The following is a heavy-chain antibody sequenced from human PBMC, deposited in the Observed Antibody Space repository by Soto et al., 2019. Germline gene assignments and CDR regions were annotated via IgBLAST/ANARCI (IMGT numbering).Heavy chain of an antibody. CDR3: ARLVMVRGVIMRFDY. CDR1: GGSISSYY. CDR2: IYYSGST. J-gene: IGHJ4*02. Sequence: SETLSLTCTVSGGSISSYYWSWIRQPPGKGLEWIGYIYYSGSTNYNPSLKSRVTISVDTSKNQFSLKLSSVTAADTAAYYCARLVMVRGVIMRFDYWGQGTLVTVSS. D-gene: IGHD3-10*01. V-gene: IGHV4-59*08.